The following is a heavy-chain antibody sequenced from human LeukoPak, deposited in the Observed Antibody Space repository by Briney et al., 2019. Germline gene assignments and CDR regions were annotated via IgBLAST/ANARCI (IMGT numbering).Heavy chain of an antibody. CDR3: ARGVTSAWYLRYYFEY. Sequence: GGSLRLSCAASGFIFGSYWMSWVRQVPGKGLEWVANIKQDGSETYYVDSVEGRFTISRDNDKNSLFLQMNSLRADDTALYYCARGVTSAWYLRYYFEYWGQGILVTVSS. D-gene: IGHD6-13*01. V-gene: IGHV3-7*03. J-gene: IGHJ4*02. CDR2: IKQDGSET. CDR1: GFIFGSYW.